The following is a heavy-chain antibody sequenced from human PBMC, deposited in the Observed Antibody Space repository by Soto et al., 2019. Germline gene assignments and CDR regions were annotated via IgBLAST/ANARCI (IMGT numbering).Heavy chain of an antibody. CDR2: ISYDGSNK. D-gene: IGHD2-21*02. V-gene: IGHV3-30-3*01. J-gene: IGHJ1*01. Sequence: GGSLRLSCAASGFTFSSYAMHWVRQAPGKGLEWVAVISYDGSNKYYADSVEGRFTISRDNSKNTLYLQMNSLRAEDTAVYYCARTLTAPLGYFQHWGQGTLVTVSS. CDR3: ARTLTAPLGYFQH. CDR1: GFTFSSYA.